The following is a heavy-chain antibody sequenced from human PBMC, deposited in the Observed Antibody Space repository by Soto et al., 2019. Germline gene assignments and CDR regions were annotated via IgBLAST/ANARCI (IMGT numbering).Heavy chain of an antibody. J-gene: IGHJ5*02. CDR1: GYTLTSYG. CDR3: ARWASLFNWFDP. CDR2: ISAYNGNT. Sequence: SVEVSCRASGYTLTSYGISWVRQAPGQGLEWMGWISAYNGNTNYAQKLQGRVTMTTDTSTSTAYMELRSLRSDDTAVYYCARWASLFNWFDPWGQGTLVTVSS. V-gene: IGHV1-18*04.